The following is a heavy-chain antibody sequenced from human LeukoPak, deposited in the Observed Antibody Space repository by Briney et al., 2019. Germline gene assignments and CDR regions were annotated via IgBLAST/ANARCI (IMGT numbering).Heavy chain of an antibody. D-gene: IGHD6-6*01. CDR3: AREGRSSSPMDY. V-gene: IGHV5-51*01. J-gene: IGHJ4*02. Sequence: GESLKISCKGSGYSFSNYWIGWVRQIPGKGLEWMGIIYPGDPDTRYSPSFQGQVTISADKSIRTAYLQWSSLKASDTAMYYCAREGRSSSPMDYWGQGTLVTVSS. CDR1: GYSFSNYW. CDR2: IYPGDPDT.